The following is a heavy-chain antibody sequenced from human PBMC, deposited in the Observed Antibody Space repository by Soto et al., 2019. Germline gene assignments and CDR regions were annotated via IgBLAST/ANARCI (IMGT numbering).Heavy chain of an antibody. CDR3: ARDLRTAMVIPY. D-gene: IGHD5-18*01. Sequence: SVKVSCKASGGTFSSYAISWVRQAPGQGLEWMGGIIPIFGTANYAQKFQGRVTITADESTSTGYMELSSLRSEDTAVYYCARDLRTAMVIPYWGQGTQVTVSS. CDR2: IIPIFGTA. V-gene: IGHV1-69*13. J-gene: IGHJ4*02. CDR1: GGTFSSYA.